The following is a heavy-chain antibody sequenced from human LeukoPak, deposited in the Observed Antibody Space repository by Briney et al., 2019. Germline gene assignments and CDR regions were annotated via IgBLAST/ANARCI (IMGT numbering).Heavy chain of an antibody. CDR2: ISYDGSNK. CDR3: AKFYSEVNYFDY. Sequence: GGSLRLSCAASGFTFSSYGMHWVRQAPGEGLEWVAVISYDGSNKYYADSVKGRFTISRDNSKNTLYLQMNSLRAEDTAVYYCAKFYSEVNYFDYWGQGTLVTVSS. V-gene: IGHV3-30*18. D-gene: IGHD3-22*01. J-gene: IGHJ4*02. CDR1: GFTFSSYG.